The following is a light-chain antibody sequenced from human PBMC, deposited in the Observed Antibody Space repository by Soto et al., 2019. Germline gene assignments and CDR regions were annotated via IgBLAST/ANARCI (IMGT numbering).Light chain of an antibody. V-gene: IGKV4-1*01. Sequence: DIVMTQSPDSLAVSLGERATINCKSSQSVLYSSNNKNYLAGYQQKPGQPPKLLIYWASTRESGVPDRFSGSGSGTDFTLTISSLQAEDVAVYYCQQYYSTPPTFGQETRLEIK. CDR3: QQYYSTPPT. CDR2: WAS. J-gene: IGKJ5*01. CDR1: QSVLYSSNNKNY.